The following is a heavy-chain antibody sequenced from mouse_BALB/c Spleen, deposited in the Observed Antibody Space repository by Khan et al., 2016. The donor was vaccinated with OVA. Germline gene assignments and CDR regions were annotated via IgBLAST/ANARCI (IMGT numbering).Heavy chain of an antibody. Sequence: VQLKEPGAELGRPGPSVKLSCKTSGNTFTSYGIKWVKQRPGQGLEWIGYIYPGNGYTEYNEKFKGKAILTSDTSSSTADMQLRSLTSEDSAIYFRTTAYNRYYFACWRQGPTLTVSS. J-gene: IGHJ2*01. V-gene: IGHV1S134*01. D-gene: IGHD2-14*01. CDR3: TTAYNRYYFAC. CDR2: IYPGNGYT. CDR1: GNTFTSYG.